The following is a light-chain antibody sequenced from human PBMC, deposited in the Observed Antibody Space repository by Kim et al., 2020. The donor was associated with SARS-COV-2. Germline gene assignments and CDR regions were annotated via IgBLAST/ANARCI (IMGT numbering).Light chain of an antibody. V-gene: IGKV3-20*01. J-gene: IGKJ1*01. CDR2: GAS. CDR3: QQYGSSLLT. Sequence: SPGERATLSCRASQSVSSSYLAWYQQKPGQAPRLLIYGASSRATGIPDRFSGSGSGTDFTLTISRLEPEDFAVYYCQQYGSSLLTFGQGTKVEIK. CDR1: QSVSSSY.